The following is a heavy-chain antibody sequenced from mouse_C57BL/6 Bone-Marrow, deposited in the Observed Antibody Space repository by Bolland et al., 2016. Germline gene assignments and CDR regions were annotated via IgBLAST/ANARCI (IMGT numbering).Heavy chain of an antibody. CDR3: ARSGWEGDY. V-gene: IGHV1-85*01. Sequence: PRDGSTKYNEKFKGKATLTVDTSSSTAYMELHSLTSEDSAVYFCARSGWEGDYWGQGTT. CDR2: PRDGST. D-gene: IGHD1-1*02. J-gene: IGHJ2*01.